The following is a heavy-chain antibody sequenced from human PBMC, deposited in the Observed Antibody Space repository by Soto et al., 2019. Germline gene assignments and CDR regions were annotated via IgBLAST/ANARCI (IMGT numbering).Heavy chain of an antibody. D-gene: IGHD6-13*01. CDR3: TRRAAAAAVVPYGMDV. Sequence: LRLSCAASVFTFSGSAMHWVRQASGKGLEWVGRIRSKANSYATAYAASVKGRFTISRDDSKNTAYLQMNSLKTDDTAVYYCTRRAAAAAVVPYGMDVWGQGTTVTVSS. CDR1: VFTFSGSA. V-gene: IGHV3-73*01. J-gene: IGHJ6*02. CDR2: IRSKANSYAT.